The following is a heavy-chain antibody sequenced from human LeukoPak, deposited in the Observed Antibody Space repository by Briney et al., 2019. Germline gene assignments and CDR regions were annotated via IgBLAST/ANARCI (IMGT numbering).Heavy chain of an antibody. CDR2: IIPIFGTA. CDR1: GGTFSSYA. V-gene: IGHV1-69*13. D-gene: IGHD3-3*01. J-gene: IGHJ3*02. Sequence: SVKVSCKASGGTFSSYAISWVRQAPGQGLEWMGGIIPIFGTANYAQKFQGRVTITADESTSTAYMELSSLRSEDTAVYYCARVGYDFWSSHRTGAFDIWGQGTMVTVSS. CDR3: ARVGYDFWSSHRTGAFDI.